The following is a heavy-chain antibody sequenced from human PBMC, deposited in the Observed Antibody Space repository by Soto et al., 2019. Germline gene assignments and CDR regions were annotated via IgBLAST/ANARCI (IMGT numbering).Heavy chain of an antibody. CDR3: AKTMTVIWYNWFDP. CDR1: GFTFSSYA. V-gene: IGHV3-23*01. Sequence: GGSLRLSCAASGFTFSSYAMSWVRQAPGKGLEWVSSISGSGGSTYYADSVKGRFTISRDNSKNTLYLQMNSLRAEDTAVYYCAKTMTVIWYNWFDPWRQATLVTSSS. J-gene: IGHJ5*02. D-gene: IGHD2-21*01. CDR2: ISGSGGST.